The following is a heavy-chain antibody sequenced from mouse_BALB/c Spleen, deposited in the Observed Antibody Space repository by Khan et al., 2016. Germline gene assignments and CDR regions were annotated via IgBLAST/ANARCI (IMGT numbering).Heavy chain of an antibody. Sequence: VQLQESGAELVRPGASVTLSCKASGYIFTDYEMHWVKQTPVHGLEWIGAIDPETGGTAYNQKFKGKATLTADKSSSTAYMELRSLTSEDSAVYYCTRGGTSPLFDYWGQGTTLTVSS. CDR3: TRGGTSPLFDY. D-gene: IGHD3-3*01. V-gene: IGHV1-15*01. CDR2: IDPETGGT. J-gene: IGHJ2*01. CDR1: GYIFTDYE.